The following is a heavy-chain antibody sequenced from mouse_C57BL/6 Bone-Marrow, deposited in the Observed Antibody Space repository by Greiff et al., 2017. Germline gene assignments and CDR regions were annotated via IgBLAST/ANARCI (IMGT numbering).Heavy chain of an antibody. CDR1: GYTFTSYW. D-gene: IGHD1-1*01. CDR2: IDPSDSYT. Sequence: QVQLKQPGAELVRPGTSVKLSCKASGYTFTSYWMHWVKQRPGQGLEWIGVIDPSDSYTNYNQKFKGKATLTVDTSSSTAYMQLSSLTSEDSAVYYCAGSVFDYWGQGTTLTVSS. J-gene: IGHJ2*01. V-gene: IGHV1-59*01. CDR3: AGSVFDY.